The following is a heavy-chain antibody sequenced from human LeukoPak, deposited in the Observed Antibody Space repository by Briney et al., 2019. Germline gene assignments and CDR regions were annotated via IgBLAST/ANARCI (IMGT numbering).Heavy chain of an antibody. V-gene: IGHV3-23*01. D-gene: IGHD2-2*01. J-gene: IGHJ6*03. CDR1: GFTFSSYS. CDR2: ISGSGGST. Sequence: GGSLRLSCAASGFTFSSYSMNWVRQAPGKGLEWVSAISGSGGSTYYADSVKGRFTISRDNSKNTLYLQMNSLRAEDTAVYYCAKAYCSSTSCYYYYYMDVWGKGTTVTVSS. CDR3: AKAYCSSTSCYYYYYMDV.